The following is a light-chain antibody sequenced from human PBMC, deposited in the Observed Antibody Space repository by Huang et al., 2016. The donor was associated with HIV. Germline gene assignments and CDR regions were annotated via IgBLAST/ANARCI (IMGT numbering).Light chain of an antibody. CDR2: STS. Sequence: IQLTQSPSSLSASVGDRVMITCRASQGIHKYLAWYQQKPGKAPNLLIYSTSALQSGGPSRFSGSGTGTVFILTISGLQPEDFATYYCQQFHSYPWTFGQGTKVDIK. CDR1: QGIHKY. CDR3: QQFHSYPWT. J-gene: IGKJ1*01. V-gene: IGKV1-9*01.